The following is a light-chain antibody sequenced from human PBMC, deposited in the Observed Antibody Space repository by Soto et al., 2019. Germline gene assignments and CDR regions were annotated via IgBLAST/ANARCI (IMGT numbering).Light chain of an antibody. CDR1: QSVNNY. Sequence: EILLTRSPATVSLSPGERATLSCRASQSVNNYLAWYQQRPGQAPRLLIYDSSNRATGIPARFSGSGSGTDFTLTITSLEPEDFAVYYCQQRGSWPLTFGGGTKVEIK. V-gene: IGKV3-11*01. CDR2: DSS. CDR3: QQRGSWPLT. J-gene: IGKJ4*01.